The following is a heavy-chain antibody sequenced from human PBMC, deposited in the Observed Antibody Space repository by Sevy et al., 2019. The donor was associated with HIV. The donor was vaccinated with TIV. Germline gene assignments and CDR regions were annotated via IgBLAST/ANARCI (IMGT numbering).Heavy chain of an antibody. Sequence: GGSLRLSCAASGFTFSSYGMHWVRQAPGKGLEWVALIWYDGTNKYYADSGKGRFTISRDNSKNTLYRQMNSLGAEDRAVYYCASGAYYYASRSQNFDYWGPGTLVTVSS. D-gene: IGHD3-10*01. J-gene: IGHJ4*02. CDR1: GFTFSSYG. V-gene: IGHV3-33*01. CDR3: ASGAYYYASRSQNFDY. CDR2: IWYDGTNK.